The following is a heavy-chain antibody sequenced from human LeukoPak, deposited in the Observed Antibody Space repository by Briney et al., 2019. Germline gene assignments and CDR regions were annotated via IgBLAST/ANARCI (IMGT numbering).Heavy chain of an antibody. CDR2: ISWNSGSI. V-gene: IGHV3-9*01. CDR3: ASGEVYCTGGSCYFL. Sequence: GGSLRLSCAASGFTFDDYAMHWVRQAPGKGLEWVSGISWNSGSIGYADSVKGRFTISRDNAENSLYLQMNSLRAEDTAVYFCASGEVYCTGGSCYFLWGQGTLVTVSS. D-gene: IGHD2-15*01. J-gene: IGHJ4*02. CDR1: GFTFDDYA.